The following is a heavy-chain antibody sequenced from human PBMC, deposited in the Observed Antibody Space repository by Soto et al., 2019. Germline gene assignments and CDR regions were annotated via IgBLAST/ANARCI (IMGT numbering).Heavy chain of an antibody. V-gene: IGHV3-23*01. CDR2: ISGSGGST. CDR3: AKARQNELHFWSGRLAPFGP. D-gene: IGHD3-3*02. CDR1: GFTFSSYA. Sequence: GGSLRLSCAASGFTFSSYAMSWVRQAPGKGLEWVSAISGSGGSTYYADSVKGRFTISRDNSKNTLYLQMNSLRAEDTAVYYCAKARQNELHFWSGRLAPFGPWGQGTLVTVSS. J-gene: IGHJ5*02.